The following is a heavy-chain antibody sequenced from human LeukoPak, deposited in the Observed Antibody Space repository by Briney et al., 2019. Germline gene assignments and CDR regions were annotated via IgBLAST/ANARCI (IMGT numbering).Heavy chain of an antibody. V-gene: IGHV4-31*03. CDR2: IYYSGTV. J-gene: IGHJ4*02. D-gene: IGHD3-22*01. Sequence: SETLSLTCSVSGGSMSSGGYYWSWIRQHPGKGLEWMGHIYYSGTVYYNPFLRSRGSISVDTSKNQFSLRLSSVTVAATAVYYCARLGMAASYFYDSSGDKFDYWGQGTLVTVSS. CDR1: GGSMSSGGYY. CDR3: ARLGMAASYFYDSSGDKFDY.